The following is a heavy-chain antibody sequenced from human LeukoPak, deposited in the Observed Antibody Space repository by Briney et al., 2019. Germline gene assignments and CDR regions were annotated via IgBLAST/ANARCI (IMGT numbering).Heavy chain of an antibody. J-gene: IGHJ4*02. V-gene: IGHV3-23*01. CDR3: AKVWDSSGYFEDY. CDR1: GFTFRIYA. D-gene: IGHD3-22*01. Sequence: GGSLRLSCAASGFTFRIYAMSWVRQAPGKGLEWVSAIGGSGGSTYYADSVKGQFTISRDNSKDTLYLQMNSLRAEDTAVYYCAKVWDSSGYFEDYWGQGTLVTVSS. CDR2: IGGSGGST.